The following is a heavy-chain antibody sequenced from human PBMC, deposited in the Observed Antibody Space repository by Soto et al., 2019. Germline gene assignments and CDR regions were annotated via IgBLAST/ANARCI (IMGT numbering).Heavy chain of an antibody. D-gene: IGHD2-15*01. CDR1: GYTFTSYG. CDR3: AREMGPNCSGGSCYSSAFDI. J-gene: IGHJ3*02. V-gene: IGHV1-18*01. CDR2: ISAYNGNT. Sequence: ASVKVSCKASGYTFTSYGISWVRQAPGQGLEWMGWISAYNGNTNYAQKLQGRVTMTTDTSTSTAYMELRSLRSDDTAVYYCAREMGPNCSGGSCYSSAFDIWGQGTMVTVSS.